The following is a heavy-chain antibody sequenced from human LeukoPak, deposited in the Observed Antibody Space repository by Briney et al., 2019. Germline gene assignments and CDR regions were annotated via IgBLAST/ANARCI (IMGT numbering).Heavy chain of an antibody. Sequence: ASVKVSCKASGYTFTGYYMHWVRQAPGQGLEWMGWINPNSGGTNYAQKFQGRVTMTRDTSISTAYMELSRLRSDDTAVYYCARDLRGEYGYYYYYMDVWGKGTTVTISS. CDR2: INPNSGGT. CDR3: ARDLRGEYGYYYYYMDV. V-gene: IGHV1-2*02. D-gene: IGHD2/OR15-2a*01. J-gene: IGHJ6*03. CDR1: GYTFTGYY.